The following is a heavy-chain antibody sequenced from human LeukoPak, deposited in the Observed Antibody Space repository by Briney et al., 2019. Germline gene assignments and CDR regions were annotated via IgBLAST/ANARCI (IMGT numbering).Heavy chain of an antibody. D-gene: IGHD5-12*01. Sequence: ASVKVSCKASGYSFTDYYMQWVRQAPGQGLEWMGWINPNSGGTKYAQKFQGRVTMTRDTSISTAYMELSRLRSDDTAVYYCARESGLRGGGFDPWGQGTLVTVSS. CDR2: INPNSGGT. J-gene: IGHJ5*02. V-gene: IGHV1-2*02. CDR1: GYSFTDYY. CDR3: ARESGLRGGGFDP.